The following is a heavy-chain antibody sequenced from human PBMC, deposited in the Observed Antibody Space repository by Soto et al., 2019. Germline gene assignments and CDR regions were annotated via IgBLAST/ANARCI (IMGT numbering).Heavy chain of an antibody. D-gene: IGHD2-8*01. J-gene: IGHJ3*01. Sequence: EVQLLESGGGLIQPGGSLRLSCAASGFTFRNYAMSWVRQAPGKGLEWVASLGGGGDDTYYAASVRGRFTVARDNSNNELFLQMNSLTAEDTAVYYCAKDAIPSNGVWDASDLWGQGTKVTVSS. CDR3: AKDAIPSNGVWDASDL. V-gene: IGHV3-23*01. CDR1: GFTFRNYA. CDR2: LGGGGDDT.